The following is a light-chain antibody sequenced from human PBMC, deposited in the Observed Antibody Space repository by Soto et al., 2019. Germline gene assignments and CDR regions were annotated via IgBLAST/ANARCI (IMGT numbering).Light chain of an antibody. Sequence: EIVLPQSPGTLSLSPGERATLPWRASQSVKSSYLAWYQPKPGKAPRLLIYGTSSRATGTPDRLSGSGSGTDFTLTISRLEPEDFAVYYCQQYGSSITFGQGTRLEIK. CDR3: QQYGSSIT. CDR2: GTS. CDR1: QSVKSSY. J-gene: IGKJ5*01. V-gene: IGKV3-20*01.